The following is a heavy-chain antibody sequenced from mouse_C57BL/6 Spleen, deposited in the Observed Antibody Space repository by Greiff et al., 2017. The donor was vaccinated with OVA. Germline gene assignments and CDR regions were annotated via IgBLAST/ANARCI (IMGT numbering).Heavy chain of an antibody. CDR1: GFTFSSYA. J-gene: IGHJ1*03. CDR2: ISDGGSYT. V-gene: IGHV5-4*03. Sequence: EVMLVESGGGLVKPGGSLKLSCAASGFTFSSYAMSWVRQTPDKRLAWVATISDGGSYTYYQDNVKGRFTISRDNATTNLYRQMSRLKSEDTAMYYCARPYGYDERYFDVWGTGTTVTVSS. D-gene: IGHD2-2*01. CDR3: ARPYGYDERYFDV.